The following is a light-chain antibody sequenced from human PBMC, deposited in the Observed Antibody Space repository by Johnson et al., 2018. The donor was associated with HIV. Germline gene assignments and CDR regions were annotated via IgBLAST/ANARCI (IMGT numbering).Light chain of an antibody. CDR3: GTWDSSLSAGV. CDR2: DNN. Sequence: SVLTQPPSISAAPGQKVTIYCSGSRSNIGRNYVSWYQQLPGTAPKLLIYDNNKRPSGIPDRFSGSKSGTSATLSITGLQTGAEADYYCGTWDSSLSAGVFGTGTKVTVL. J-gene: IGLJ1*01. V-gene: IGLV1-51*01. CDR1: RSNIGRNY.